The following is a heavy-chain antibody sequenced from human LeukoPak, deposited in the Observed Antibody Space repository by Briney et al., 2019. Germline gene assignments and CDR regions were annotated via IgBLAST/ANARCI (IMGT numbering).Heavy chain of an antibody. V-gene: IGHV3-11*04. D-gene: IGHD4-17*01. J-gene: IGHJ4*02. CDR1: GFTISSSY. CDR3: ASPSGYGDFDY. CDR2: ISSSGSTI. Sequence: PGGSPRLSCAASGFTISSSYMSWVRQAPGKGLEWVSYISSSGSTIYYADSVKGRFTISRDNAKNSLYLQMNSLRAEDTAVYYCASPSGYGDFDYWGQGTLVTVSS.